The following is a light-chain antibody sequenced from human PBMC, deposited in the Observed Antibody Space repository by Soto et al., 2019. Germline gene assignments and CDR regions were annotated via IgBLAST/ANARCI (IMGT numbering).Light chain of an antibody. Sequence: DIQMTQFPSSLSASVGDRVTLTCRASQSFGHYVNWYQQKPGKAPKVLIYAASSLESGVPSRFSGSGSGTDFTLTISSLQPEDSATYYCQQTYSSPLNFGQGTKLEIK. V-gene: IGKV1-39*01. J-gene: IGKJ2*01. CDR2: AAS. CDR3: QQTYSSPLN. CDR1: QSFGHY.